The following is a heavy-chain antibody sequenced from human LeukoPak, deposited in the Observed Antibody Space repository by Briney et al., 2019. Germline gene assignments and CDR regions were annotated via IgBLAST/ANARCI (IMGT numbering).Heavy chain of an antibody. CDR3: ARDRENYYDSSGYYDY. Sequence: XXYDGSNKYYADSVKGRFTISRDNSKNTLYLQMNSLRAEDTAVYYCARDRENYYDSSGYYDYWGQGTLVTVSS. CDR2: XXYDGSNK. D-gene: IGHD3-22*01. J-gene: IGHJ4*02. V-gene: IGHV3-30-3*01.